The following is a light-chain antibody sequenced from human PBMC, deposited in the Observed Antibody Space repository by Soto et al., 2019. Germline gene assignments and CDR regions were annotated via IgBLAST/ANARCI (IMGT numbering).Light chain of an antibody. J-gene: IGKJ1*01. CDR3: QQTYSIPLT. V-gene: IGKV1-39*01. CDR1: QNISNY. CDR2: AAS. Sequence: DIQMTQSPSSLSASVGDRVTITCRASQNISNYIVWYQQKADKAPNLLIYAASSLQSGVPSRFSGSGSGTDFTLTISSLQPEDFATYYCQQTYSIPLTFGQGTKVDI.